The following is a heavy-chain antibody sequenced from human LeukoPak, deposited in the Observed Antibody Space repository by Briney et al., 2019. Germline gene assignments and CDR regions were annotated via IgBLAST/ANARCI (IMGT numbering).Heavy chain of an antibody. D-gene: IGHD3-10*01. J-gene: IGHJ4*02. CDR2: INHRGST. CDR1: GGSFSNYY. V-gene: IGHV4-34*01. Sequence: PSETLSLTCDVYGGSFSNYYWSWIRQPPGKGLEWIGEINHRGSTNYSPSLKSRVIISVDTSKNQFSLKLSSVTAADTAAYYCARRPMVRGLISLAYWGQGTLVTVSS. CDR3: ARRPMVRGLISLAY.